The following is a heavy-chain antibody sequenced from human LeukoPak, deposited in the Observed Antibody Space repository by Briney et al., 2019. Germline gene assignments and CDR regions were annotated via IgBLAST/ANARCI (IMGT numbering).Heavy chain of an antibody. CDR2: FDPEDGET. J-gene: IGHJ4*02. CDR1: GYTLTELS. D-gene: IGHD3-22*01. CDR3: ATGNSYDSSGYYHY. V-gene: IGHV1-24*01. Sequence: ASMKVSCKVSGYTLTELSMHWVRQAPGKGLEWMGGFDPEDGETIYAQKFQGRVTMTEGTSTDTAYMELSSLRSEDTAVYYCATGNSYDSSGYYHYWGQGTLVTVSS.